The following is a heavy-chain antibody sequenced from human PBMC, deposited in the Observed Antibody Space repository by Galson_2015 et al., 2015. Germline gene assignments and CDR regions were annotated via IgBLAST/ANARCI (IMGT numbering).Heavy chain of an antibody. CDR2: SSAYNGKT. CDR1: GYTFSSYG. Sequence: SVKVSCKASGYTFSSYGISRARQAPGQGPEWMGWSSAYNGKTGYAQKFQGRVTMTTDTSTSTAYMELRSLRSDDTAVYFCTRDLANTVTTTYFDYWGQGTLVTVSS. CDR3: TRDLANTVTTTYFDY. J-gene: IGHJ4*02. D-gene: IGHD4-17*01. V-gene: IGHV1-18*01.